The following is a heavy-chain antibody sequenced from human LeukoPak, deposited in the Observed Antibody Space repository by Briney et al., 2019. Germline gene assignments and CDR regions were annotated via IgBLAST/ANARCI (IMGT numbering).Heavy chain of an antibody. Sequence: PGGSLRLSCAASGFTFDDYAMSWVRQAPGKGLEWVSAISGSGGSTYYADSVKGRFTISRDNSKNTLYLQMNSLRAEDTAVYYCAKFLEWFYDYWGQGTLVTVSS. V-gene: IGHV3-23*01. CDR2: ISGSGGST. J-gene: IGHJ4*02. CDR3: AKFLEWFYDY. CDR1: GFTFDDYA. D-gene: IGHD3-3*01.